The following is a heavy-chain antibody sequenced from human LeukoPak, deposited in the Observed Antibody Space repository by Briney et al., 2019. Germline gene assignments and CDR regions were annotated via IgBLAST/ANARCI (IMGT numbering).Heavy chain of an antibody. CDR3: ARVRGGLRFLEWLLDAFDI. CDR2: IYYSGST. Sequence: SETLSLTCTVSGGSISSSSYYWGWIRQPPGKGLEWIGGIYYSGSTYYNPSLKSRVTISVDTSKNQFSLKLSSVTAADTAVYYCARVRGGLRFLEWLLDAFDIWGQGTMVTVSS. J-gene: IGHJ3*02. CDR1: GGSISSSSYY. D-gene: IGHD3-3*01. V-gene: IGHV4-39*07.